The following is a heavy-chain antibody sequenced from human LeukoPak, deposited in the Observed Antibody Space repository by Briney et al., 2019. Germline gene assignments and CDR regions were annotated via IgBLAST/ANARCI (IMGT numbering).Heavy chain of an antibody. J-gene: IGHJ4*02. CDR3: ARVMRRGNYLDY. V-gene: IGHV3-21*01. CDR2: ISGSNTYI. CDR1: GFTFSNYY. D-gene: IGHD2-8*01. Sequence: PGGSLRLSCDASGFTFSNYYMNWVRQAPGKGLEWLSSISGSNTYISHADSVKGRFTIARDNVKNSLYLQMNSLRAEDTAMYYCARVMRRGNYLDYWGQGTLVTVSS.